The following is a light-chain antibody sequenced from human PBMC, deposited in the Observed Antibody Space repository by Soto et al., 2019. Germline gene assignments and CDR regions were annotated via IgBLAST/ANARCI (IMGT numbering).Light chain of an antibody. CDR3: CSYAGSYTYV. CDR2: DVN. J-gene: IGLJ1*01. V-gene: IGLV2-11*01. CDR1: SRDVGGYNF. Sequence: QSALTQPRSVSGSRGQSVTISCTGTSRDVGGYNFVSWYQQHPVNAPKLMIYDVNKRPSGVPDRFSGSKSGNTASLTISGLQAEDEADYYCCSYAGSYTYVFGTGTKLTVL.